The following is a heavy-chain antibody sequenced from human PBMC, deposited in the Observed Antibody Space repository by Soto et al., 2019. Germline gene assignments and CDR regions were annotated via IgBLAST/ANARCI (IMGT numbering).Heavy chain of an antibody. J-gene: IGHJ6*02. CDR1: VLTFISYA. D-gene: IGHD2-2*01. CDR3: AKDSGPGYCSSTSCLYYYYYGMDV. CDR2: ISGSGGST. V-gene: IGHV3-23*01. Sequence: GWSLRLSCAASVLTFISYAMSWVRQAPGKGLEWVSAISGSGGSTYYADSVKGRFTISRDNSKNTLYLQMNSLRAEDTAVYYCAKDSGPGYCSSTSCLYYYYYGMDVWGQGTTVTVSS.